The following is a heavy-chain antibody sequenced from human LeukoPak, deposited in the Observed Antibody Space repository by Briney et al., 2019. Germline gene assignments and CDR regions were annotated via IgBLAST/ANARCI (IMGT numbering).Heavy chain of an antibody. J-gene: IGHJ4*02. Sequence: GGSLRLSCAVSGITLSNYGMSWVRQVPGKGLEWVAGISDSGGRTNYADSVKGRFTISRDNPKNTLYLQMNSLRAEDTAVYFCAKRGVVIRVILVGFHKEAYYFDSRGQGALVTVSS. CDR1: GITLSNYG. CDR2: ISDSGGRT. D-gene: IGHD3-22*01. CDR3: AKRGVVIRVILVGFHKEAYYFDS. V-gene: IGHV3-23*01.